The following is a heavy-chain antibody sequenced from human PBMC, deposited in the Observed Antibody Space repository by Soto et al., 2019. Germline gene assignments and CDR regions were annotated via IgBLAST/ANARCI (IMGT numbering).Heavy chain of an antibody. CDR3: ARESSPHGAVAGLYYYGMDV. CDR1: GHTFTSYG. CDR2: ISAYNGNT. D-gene: IGHD6-19*01. J-gene: IGHJ6*02. V-gene: IGHV1-18*04. Sequence: QVQLVQAGAEVKKPGASVKVSCKASGHTFTSYGISWVRQAPGQGLEWMGWISAYNGNTNYAQKLQGRVTMTTDTATSTAYMELRSLRSDDTAGYYCARESSPHGAVAGLYYYGMDVWGQGTTVTVSS.